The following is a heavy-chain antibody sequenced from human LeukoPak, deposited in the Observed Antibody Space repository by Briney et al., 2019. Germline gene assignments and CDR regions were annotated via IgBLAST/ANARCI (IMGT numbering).Heavy chain of an antibody. CDR2: ISGSGGST. Sequence: GGSLRLSCAASGFTFSSYAMSWVRQAPGKGLEWVSAISGSGGSTYYADSVKGRFTISRDNSKNTLYLQVNSLRAEDTAVYYCAKDPSHYYDSSGHFDYWGQGTLVTVSS. CDR1: GFTFSSYA. J-gene: IGHJ4*02. D-gene: IGHD3-22*01. CDR3: AKDPSHYYDSSGHFDY. V-gene: IGHV3-23*01.